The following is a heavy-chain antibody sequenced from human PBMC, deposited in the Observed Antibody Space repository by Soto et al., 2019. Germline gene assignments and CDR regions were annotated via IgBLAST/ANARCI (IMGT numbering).Heavy chain of an antibody. J-gene: IGHJ4*02. CDR1: GFPFNDYY. V-gene: IGHV3-11*06. D-gene: IGHD2-21*01. Sequence: GGSLRLSCATSGFPFNDYYMTWIRQAPRKGLEWLSHISPKSTFRNYADSVKGRFTISRDNTESSLFLQMNSLGVDDTAVYSCVRGGGGGLFEHWGQGVLVTVSS. CDR3: VRGGGGGLFEH. CDR2: ISPKSTFR.